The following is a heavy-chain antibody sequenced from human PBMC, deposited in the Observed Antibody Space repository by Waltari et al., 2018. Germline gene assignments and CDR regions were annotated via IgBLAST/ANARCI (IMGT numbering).Heavy chain of an antibody. CDR2: LNHSGRT. Sequence: QVQLQQWGAGLLKPSETLSLTCAVYGGSFSGYYWSWIRQPPGKGLEWIGELNHSGRTKYNPSLKSRGTRSVDTSKNQFSLKLSSVTAADTAVYYCARGRGYPPGWFDPWGQGTLVTVSS. CDR1: GGSFSGYY. V-gene: IGHV4-34*01. J-gene: IGHJ5*02. D-gene: IGHD1-1*01. CDR3: ARGRGYPPGWFDP.